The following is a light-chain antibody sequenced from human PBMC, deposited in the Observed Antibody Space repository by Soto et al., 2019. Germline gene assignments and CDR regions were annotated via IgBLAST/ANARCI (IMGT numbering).Light chain of an antibody. J-gene: IGKJ5*01. CDR3: QQRGSWPIT. CDR1: QSVSSN. Sequence: EIVMTQSPATLSVSPGERATLSCRASQSVSSNLAWYQQKPGQAPRLLIYGASTRATGIPARFSGSGSGTEFTLTISSLQSEDFAMYYCQQRGSWPITFGQGTRLDIK. V-gene: IGKV3-15*01. CDR2: GAS.